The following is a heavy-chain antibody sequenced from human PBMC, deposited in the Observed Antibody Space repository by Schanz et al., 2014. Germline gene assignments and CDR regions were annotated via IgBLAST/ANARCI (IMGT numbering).Heavy chain of an antibody. CDR1: GGSISSEY. D-gene: IGHD5-18*01. CDR3: ARGIQAWLQWYFDY. J-gene: IGHJ4*02. CDR2: IYNSGKT. V-gene: IGHV4-4*07. Sequence: QVQLQESGPALVKPSETLSLTCTVSGGSISSEYWSWIRQPAGKGLEWIGRIYNSGKTNYNPSLESRVSMSVDTSKKQLSLKLRSVSAADTAVYYCARGIQAWLQWYFDYWGQGTLVTVSS.